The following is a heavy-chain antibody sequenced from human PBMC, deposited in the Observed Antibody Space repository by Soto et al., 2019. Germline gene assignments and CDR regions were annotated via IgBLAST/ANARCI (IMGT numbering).Heavy chain of an antibody. CDR1: GFSLTTSVMG. J-gene: IGHJ4*02. V-gene: IGHV2-5*02. CDR2: IDWDDDM. CDR3: AHRVLRTVFGLVTTTAIYVDF. Sequence: QITLNESGPTVVRPTETLTLTCRFSGFSLTTSVMGVGWIRQSPGTAPEWLALIDWDDDMRYSASLMSRLTRTKDTPKNHLVLTVSDLDPTATATYYCAHRVLRTVFGLVTTTAIYVDFWGQGTPVAVSS. D-gene: IGHD3-3*01.